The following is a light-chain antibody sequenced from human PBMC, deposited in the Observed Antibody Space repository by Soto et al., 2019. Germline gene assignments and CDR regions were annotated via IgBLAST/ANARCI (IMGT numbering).Light chain of an antibody. V-gene: IGKV1-5*03. CDR1: QSISSW. CDR2: KAS. CDR3: QHYNSYPFT. J-gene: IGKJ3*01. Sequence: DIQMTQSPSTLSASVGDRVSITCRASQSISSWLAWYQQKPGKAPKVLIYKASTLKSGVPSRFSGSGSGTEFTFTISSLQPDDFATSYCQHYNSYPFTFGPGTKVEI.